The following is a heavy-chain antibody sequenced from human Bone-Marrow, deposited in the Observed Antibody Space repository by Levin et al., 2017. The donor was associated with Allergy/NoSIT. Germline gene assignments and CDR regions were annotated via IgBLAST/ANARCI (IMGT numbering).Heavy chain of an antibody. CDR2: IRNSGGPY. CDR1: GASVSNGDHY. D-gene: IGHD5-18*01. V-gene: IGHV4-30-4*01. J-gene: IGHJ4*02. Sequence: RASETLSLTCSVSGASVSNGDHYWSWIRQPPGKGLESIAYIRNSGGPYYYNPSLKSQVTISVDTSMNQFSLELSSVTAADTAVYYCARGRGYGYGIDYWGQGTLVTVSS. CDR3: ARGRGYGYGIDY.